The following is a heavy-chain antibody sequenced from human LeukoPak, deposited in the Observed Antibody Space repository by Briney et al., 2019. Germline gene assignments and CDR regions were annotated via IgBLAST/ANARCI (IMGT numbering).Heavy chain of an antibody. CDR1: GGSVINTNW. CDR3: AKEIVGAPTPGAY. CDR2: VHKSGST. D-gene: IGHD1-26*01. Sequence: SETLSLTCGVSGGSVINTNWWTWVRQPPGKGLEWIGEVHKSGSTNYYPSLQSRVTISIDKSKNQIALELTSVTAADTAVYYCAKEIVGAPTPGAYWGQGILVTVSS. J-gene: IGHJ4*02. V-gene: IGHV4-4*02.